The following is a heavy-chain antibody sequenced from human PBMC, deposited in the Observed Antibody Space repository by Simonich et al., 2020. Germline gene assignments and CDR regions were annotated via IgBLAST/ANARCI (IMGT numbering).Heavy chain of an antibody. D-gene: IGHD3-22*01. J-gene: IGHJ4*02. CDR1: SSYS. Sequence: SSYSMNCVRQAPGKGLERVSYISSSSSTIYCADSVKGRFTISRDNAKNALYLQMNSLRAEDTAVYYCAKAMDYYDSSGYYFDYWGQGTLVTVSS. CDR2: ISSSSSTI. V-gene: IGHV3-48*01. CDR3: AKAMDYYDSSGYYFDY.